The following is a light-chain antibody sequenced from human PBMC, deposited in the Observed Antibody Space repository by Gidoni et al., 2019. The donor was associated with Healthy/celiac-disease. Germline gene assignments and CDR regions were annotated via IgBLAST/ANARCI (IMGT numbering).Light chain of an antibody. CDR1: QSLLHSNGCYY. CDR2: LGS. Sequence: DTVMTLSPPSPPVTPVEPAAITCRSSQSLLHSNGCYYLDWYLQKPGQAPQLLIYLGSNRASGVPDRFSGSGSGTDFTLKISRVEPDDVAVYYCMQAHRSPLTFGGGTKVEIK. CDR3: MQAHRSPLT. V-gene: IGKV2-28*01. J-gene: IGKJ4*01.